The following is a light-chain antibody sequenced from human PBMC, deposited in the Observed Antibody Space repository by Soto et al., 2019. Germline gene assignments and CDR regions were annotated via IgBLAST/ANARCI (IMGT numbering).Light chain of an antibody. CDR3: KQYENLPT. V-gene: IGKV1-33*01. CDR2: DAS. Sequence: DIQMTQSPSSLSASVGDVVTITWRASQNINNYLNWYQQKPGRAPKLLIYDASNLEAGVPSRFRGSGSGKDFTFTISRLQPEDIATYYCKQYENLPTFGQGTRLEIK. CDR1: QNINNY. J-gene: IGKJ5*01.